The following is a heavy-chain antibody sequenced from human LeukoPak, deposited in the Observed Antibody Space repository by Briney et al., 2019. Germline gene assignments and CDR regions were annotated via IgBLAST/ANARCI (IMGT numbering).Heavy chain of an antibody. D-gene: IGHD6-19*01. CDR2: ISGYNGDT. CDR1: GYTFTRHG. CDR3: ARDPSNSSGRYWYIDV. Sequence: ASVTVSCKASGYTFTRHGFSWVRQAPGQGLEWMGWISGYNGDTIYAQKFQGRVTMTKDTSTSTGIMELRSLRSDDTAVYYCARDPSNSSGRYWYIDVWGRGTLVTVSS. J-gene: IGHJ2*01. V-gene: IGHV1-18*01.